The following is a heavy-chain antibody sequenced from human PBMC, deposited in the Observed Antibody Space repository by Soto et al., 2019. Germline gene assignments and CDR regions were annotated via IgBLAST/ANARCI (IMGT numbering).Heavy chain of an antibody. J-gene: IGHJ4*02. CDR3: AKDRDDFWSGYYDY. CDR1: GFTFYDYA. D-gene: IGHD3-3*01. CDR2: ISWNSGSI. Sequence: LRLSCAASGFTFYDYAMHWVRQAPGKGLEWVSGISWNSGSIGYADSVKGRFTISRDNAKNSLYLQMNSLRAEDTALYYCAKDRDDFWSGYYDYWGQGTLVTVSS. V-gene: IGHV3-9*01.